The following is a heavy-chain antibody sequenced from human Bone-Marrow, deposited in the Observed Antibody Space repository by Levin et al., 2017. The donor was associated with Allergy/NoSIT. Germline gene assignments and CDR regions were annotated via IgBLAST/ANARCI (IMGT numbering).Heavy chain of an antibody. CDR1: GGTFGSYS. CDR2: IIPIFGTT. D-gene: IGHD2-21*01. Sequence: KISCKASGGTFGSYSVSWVRQAPGQGLEWMGGIIPIFGTTNYAQKFQGRVTITADESTGTAYMELSGLKSEDTAVYYCARGGESLGLFDYWGQGTLVTVSS. V-gene: IGHV1-69*01. J-gene: IGHJ4*02. CDR3: ARGGESLGLFDY.